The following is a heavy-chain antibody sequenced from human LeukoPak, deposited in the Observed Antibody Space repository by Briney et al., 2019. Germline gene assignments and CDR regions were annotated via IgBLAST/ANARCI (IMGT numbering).Heavy chain of an antibody. Sequence: SSQTLSLTCTVSGGSISSGDYYWSWIRQPPGKGLEWIGYIHHSGSTYYYNPSLKSRVTMSVDTSKNQFSLKLSSVGAADTAVYYCVRDRSRPNPFFDSWGQGTLVTVSS. D-gene: IGHD6-13*01. CDR2: IHHSGSTY. J-gene: IGHJ4*02. V-gene: IGHV4-30-4*01. CDR1: GGSISSGDYY. CDR3: VRDRSRPNPFFDS.